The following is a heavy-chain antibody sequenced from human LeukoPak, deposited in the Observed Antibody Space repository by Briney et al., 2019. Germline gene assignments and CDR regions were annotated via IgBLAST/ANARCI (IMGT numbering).Heavy chain of an antibody. CDR3: ARDPTVVVPAALKYYYYYYGMDV. V-gene: IGHV3-30-3*01. CDR2: ISYDGSNK. D-gene: IGHD2-2*01. J-gene: IGHJ6*02. CDR1: GGSISSSS. Sequence: LSLTCTVSGGSISSSSYYWGWIRQPPGKGLEWVAVISYDGSNKYYADSVKGRFTISRDNSKNTLYLQMNSLRAEDTAVYYCARDPTVVVPAALKYYYYYYGMDVWGQGTTVTVSS.